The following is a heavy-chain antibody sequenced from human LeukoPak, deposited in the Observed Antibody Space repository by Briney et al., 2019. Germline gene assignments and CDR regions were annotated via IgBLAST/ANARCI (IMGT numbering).Heavy chain of an antibody. CDR3: AKGITPEHWVDALDI. CDR1: GFTFSSYG. Sequence: GGSLRLSCAASGFTFSSYGMHWVRQAPGKGLEWVAVIWYDGSNKYYADSVKGRFTISRDNSKNTLYLQMNSLRAEDTAVYYCAKGITPEHWVDALDIWGQGTMVTVSS. V-gene: IGHV3-33*06. CDR2: IWYDGSNK. D-gene: IGHD3-16*01. J-gene: IGHJ3*02.